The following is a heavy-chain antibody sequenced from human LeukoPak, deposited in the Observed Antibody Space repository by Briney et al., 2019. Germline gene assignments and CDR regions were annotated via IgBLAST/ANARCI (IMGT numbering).Heavy chain of an antibody. J-gene: IGHJ4*02. D-gene: IGHD3-3*01. CDR1: GFTSSSYG. CDR2: ISYDGSNK. V-gene: IGHV3-30*18. CDR3: AKDGGYDFWSGSIDY. Sequence: PGGSLRLSCAASGFTSSSYGMHWVRQAPGKGLEWVAVISYDGSNKYYADSVKGRFTISRDNSKNTLYLQMNSLRAEDTAVYYCAKDGGYDFWSGSIDYWGQGTLVTVSS.